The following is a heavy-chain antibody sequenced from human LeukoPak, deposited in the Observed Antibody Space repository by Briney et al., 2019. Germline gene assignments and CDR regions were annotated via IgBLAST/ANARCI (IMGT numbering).Heavy chain of an antibody. CDR2: ITSSSTTI. V-gene: IGHV3-48*04. CDR3: AKDLRDCFTTRCLFYYFYMDV. J-gene: IGHJ6*03. D-gene: IGHD2-2*01. CDR1: GFTFSSYN. Sequence: PGGSLRLSCAASGFTFSSYNMNWVRQAPGKGLEWVSFITSSSTTIFYADSVKGRFTISRDNAKNSLYLQMNSLRAEDTAVYYCAKDLRDCFTTRCLFYYFYMDVWGKGTTVTVSS.